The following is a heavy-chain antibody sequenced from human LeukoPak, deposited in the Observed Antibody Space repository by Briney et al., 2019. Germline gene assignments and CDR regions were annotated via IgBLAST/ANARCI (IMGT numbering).Heavy chain of an antibody. CDR2: IYHSGST. CDR1: GYSISSGYY. D-gene: IGHD5-18*01. V-gene: IGHV4-38-2*02. CDR3: ARLGAWIQLAQGYLDL. Sequence: QSSETLSLTCNVSGYSISSGYYWGWIRQPPGKGLEWIGSIYHSGSTYYNPSLKSRVTMSADTSKNQFSLKLSSVTAADTAVYYCARLGAWIQLAQGYLDLWGRGTLVTVPS. J-gene: IGHJ2*01.